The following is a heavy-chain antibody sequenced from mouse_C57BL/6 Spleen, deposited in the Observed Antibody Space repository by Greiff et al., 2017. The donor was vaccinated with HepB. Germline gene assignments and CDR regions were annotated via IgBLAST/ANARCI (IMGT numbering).Heavy chain of an antibody. Sequence: QVQLQQPGAELVKPGASVKLSCKASGYTFTSYWMHWVKQRPGQGLKWIGMIHPNSGSTNYNEKFKSKATLTVDKSSSTAYMQLSSLTSEDSAVYYCARLTGRGYFDVWGTGTTVTVSS. J-gene: IGHJ1*03. CDR3: ARLTGRGYFDV. D-gene: IGHD4-1*01. CDR1: GYTFTSYW. CDR2: IHPNSGST. V-gene: IGHV1-64*01.